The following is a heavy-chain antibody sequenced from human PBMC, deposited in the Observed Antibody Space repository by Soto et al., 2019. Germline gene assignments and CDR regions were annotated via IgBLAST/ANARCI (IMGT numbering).Heavy chain of an antibody. Sequence: VQLVESGGGVVQPGRSLRLSCAASGFTFSSYAMHWVRQAPGKGLEWVAVISYDGSNKYYADSVKGRFTISRDNSKNTLYLQMNSLRAEDTAVYYCARDLGGYDYVWGSYRSPPDYWGQGTLVTVSS. CDR1: GFTFSSYA. D-gene: IGHD3-16*02. CDR2: ISYDGSNK. V-gene: IGHV3-30-3*01. CDR3: ARDLGGYDYVWGSYRSPPDY. J-gene: IGHJ4*02.